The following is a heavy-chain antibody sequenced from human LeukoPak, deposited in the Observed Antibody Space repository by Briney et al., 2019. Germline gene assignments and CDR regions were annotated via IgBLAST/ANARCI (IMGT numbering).Heavy chain of an antibody. V-gene: IGHV4-39*01. CDR3: ARHMVGLRLGELSPDY. CDR1: GGSISSSSYY. CDR2: IHYSGST. D-gene: IGHD3-16*02. J-gene: IGHJ4*02. Sequence: KPSETLSLTCTVSGGSISSSSYYWGWIRQPPGTGPARSGSIHYSGSTYYNPSLMSRVIIYVDTSKNQFTLQLSSATAADTAVYYRARHMVGLRLGELSPDYWGQGTLVTVSS.